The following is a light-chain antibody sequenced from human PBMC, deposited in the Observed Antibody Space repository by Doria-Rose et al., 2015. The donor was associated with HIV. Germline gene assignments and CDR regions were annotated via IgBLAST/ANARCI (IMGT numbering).Light chain of an antibody. V-gene: IGLV6-57*01. Sequence: NFMLTQPHSVSESPGKTVTISCTRSSGSIASDFVQWSQQRTGRSPTTVIYEDNQRASGVPDRFSGSIDTSSNSASLTISGLTTDDEAVYYCQSYDSTNHVVFGGGTQLTVL. CDR2: EDN. J-gene: IGLJ2*01. CDR3: QSYDSTNHVV. CDR1: SGSIASDF.